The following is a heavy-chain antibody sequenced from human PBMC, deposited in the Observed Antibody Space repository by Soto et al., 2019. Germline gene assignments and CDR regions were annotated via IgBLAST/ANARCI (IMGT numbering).Heavy chain of an antibody. J-gene: IGHJ3*02. CDR2: ISWDGGST. D-gene: IGHD3-22*01. CDR3: AKDISVLDSSGAFDI. CDR1: GFTFDDYT. V-gene: IGHV3-43*01. Sequence: GGSLRLSCAASGFTFDDYTMHWVRQAPGKGLEWVSLISWDGGSTYYADSVKGRFTISRDNSKNSLYLQMNSLRTEDTALYYCAKDISVLDSSGAFDIWGQGTMVTVSS.